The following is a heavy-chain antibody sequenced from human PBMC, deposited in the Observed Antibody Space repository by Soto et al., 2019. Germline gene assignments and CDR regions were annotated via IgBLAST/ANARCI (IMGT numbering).Heavy chain of an antibody. CDR3: ARQEYCSSTSCYKVDS. J-gene: IGHJ4*02. V-gene: IGHV5-51*01. D-gene: IGHD2-2*02. CDR1: GNSFTSYW. Sequence: PGESLKISCTGSGNSFTSYWIGWVRQMPGKGLEWMGIICLGDSNTRYSPTFQGQVTISADRSISTAYLQWSSLKASDTAMYCCARQEYCSSTSCYKVDSWGQGTLVTVSS. CDR2: ICLGDSNT.